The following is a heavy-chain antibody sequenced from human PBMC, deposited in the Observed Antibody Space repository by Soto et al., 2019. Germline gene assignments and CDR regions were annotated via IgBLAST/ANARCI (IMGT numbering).Heavy chain of an antibody. V-gene: IGHV3-48*01. CDR1: GFTFSSYS. CDR3: ARDKSRAFDY. CDR2: ISSSSSTI. Sequence: EVQLVESGGGLVQPGGSLRLSCAASGFTFSSYSMNWVRQAPGKGLEWVSYISSSSSTIYYADSVKGRFTISRDNAKNSLYLQMNSLRAEDTAVYYCARDKSRAFDYCGQGTLVTVSS. J-gene: IGHJ4*02. D-gene: IGHD3-10*01.